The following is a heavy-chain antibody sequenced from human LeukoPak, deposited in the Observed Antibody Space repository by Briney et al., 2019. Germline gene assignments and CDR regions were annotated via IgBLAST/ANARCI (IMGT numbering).Heavy chain of an antibody. CDR1: GFTFSSYS. CDR2: ISSSSTTI. Sequence: GGSLRLSCAASGFTFSSYSMMWVRQAPGKGLEWVSYISSSSTTIHYADSVKGRFTISRDNAKNSVYLQMNSLGAEDTAVYYCARDRHDYNYVGSGYPPYWGQGTLVTVSS. CDR3: ARDRHDYNYVGSGYPPY. J-gene: IGHJ4*02. V-gene: IGHV3-48*01. D-gene: IGHD3-22*01.